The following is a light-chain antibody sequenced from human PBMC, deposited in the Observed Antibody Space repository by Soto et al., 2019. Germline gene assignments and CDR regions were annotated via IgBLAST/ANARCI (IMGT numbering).Light chain of an antibody. CDR1: SSDVGSYNL. CDR2: EVS. CDR3: CSYAGGRDYV. V-gene: IGLV2-23*02. Sequence: QSALTQPASVSGSPGQSITISCTGTSSDVGSYNLVSWYQQHPGKAPKLMIYEVSKRPSGVSNRFSGSKSGNTASLTISGLQAEDEADYYCCSYAGGRDYVFGTGTKVTVL. J-gene: IGLJ1*01.